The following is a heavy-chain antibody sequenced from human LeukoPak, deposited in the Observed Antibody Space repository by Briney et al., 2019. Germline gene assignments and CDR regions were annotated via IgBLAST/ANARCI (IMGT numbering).Heavy chain of an antibody. Sequence: SVKVSCKASGGTFSSYAISWVRQAPGQGLEWMGGIIPIFGTANYAQKFQGRVTITTDESTSTAYMELSSLRSEDTAVYYCARVRTPGGDYGNNRFDPWGQGTLVTVSS. V-gene: IGHV1-69*05. CDR2: IIPIFGTA. J-gene: IGHJ5*02. CDR1: GGTFSSYA. D-gene: IGHD4-17*01. CDR3: ARVRTPGGDYGNNRFDP.